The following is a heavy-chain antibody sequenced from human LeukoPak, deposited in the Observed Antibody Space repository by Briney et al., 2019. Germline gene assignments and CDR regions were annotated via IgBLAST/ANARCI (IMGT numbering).Heavy chain of an antibody. CDR1: GFTVSSNY. J-gene: IGHJ4*02. CDR2: IYGGGST. Sequence: GGSLRLSCAASGFTVSSNYMSWVRQAPGKGLEWVSVIYGGGSTYFADSVKGRFTISRDKSKNTLYLQMNSLRAEDTAVYYCAAMENFDYWGQGTLVTVSS. D-gene: IGHD5-18*01. V-gene: IGHV3-53*01. CDR3: AAMENFDY.